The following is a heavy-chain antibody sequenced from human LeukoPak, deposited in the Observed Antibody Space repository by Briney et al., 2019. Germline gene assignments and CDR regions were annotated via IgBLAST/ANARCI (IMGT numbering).Heavy chain of an antibody. CDR1: GGSISSHY. CDR2: IYYSGST. V-gene: IGHV4-59*08. D-gene: IGHD6-19*01. CDR3: ARRVAVAGRDSYGMDL. Sequence: SETLSLTCTVSGGSISSHYWSWIRQPPGKGLEWIAYIYYSGSTNYNPSLKSRVTISVDTSKKQFSLKLSSVTAADTAVYYCARRVAVAGRDSYGMDLWGQGTTVTVSS. J-gene: IGHJ6*02.